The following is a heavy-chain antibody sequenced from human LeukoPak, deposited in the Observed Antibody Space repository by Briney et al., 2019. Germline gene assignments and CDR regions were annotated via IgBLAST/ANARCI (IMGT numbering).Heavy chain of an antibody. CDR2: IYTSGST. Sequence: SETLSLTCTVSGGSISSGSYYWSWIRQPAGKGLEWIGRIYTSGSTNYNPSLKSRVTISVDTSKNQFSLKLSSVTAADTAVYYCAGRRVVPAVNYYYYYMDVWGKGTTVTVSS. V-gene: IGHV4-61*02. D-gene: IGHD2-2*01. CDR3: AGRRVVPAVNYYYYYMDV. CDR1: GGSISSGSYY. J-gene: IGHJ6*03.